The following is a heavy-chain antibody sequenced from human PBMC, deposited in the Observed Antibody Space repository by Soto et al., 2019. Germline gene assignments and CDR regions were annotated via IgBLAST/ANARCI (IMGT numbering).Heavy chain of an antibody. J-gene: IGHJ4*02. CDR3: AKDPGASSDWHGGLY. V-gene: IGHV3-23*01. D-gene: IGHD6-19*01. CDR1: GFTFSSYA. Sequence: EVQLLESGGGLVQPGGSLRLSCAASGFTFSSYAMSWVRQAPGKGLEWVSAISGGGGSTYYADSVKGRFTISRDNSKNTLYLQMNSLRAEDTAVYYCAKDPGASSDWHGGLYWGQGTLVTVSS. CDR2: ISGGGGST.